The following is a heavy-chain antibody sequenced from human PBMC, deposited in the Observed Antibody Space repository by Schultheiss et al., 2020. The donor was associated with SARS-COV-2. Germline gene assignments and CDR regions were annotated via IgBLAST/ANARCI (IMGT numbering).Heavy chain of an antibody. CDR1: GFTFSSYS. D-gene: IGHD2-2*01. CDR3: ASIPKEYCSSTSCSRTYYYYYMDV. CDR2: ISSSSSYI. Sequence: GGSLRLSCAASGFTFSSYSMNWVRQAPAKGLEWVSSISSSSSYIYYADSVKGRFTISRDNAKNSLYLQMNSLRAEDTAVYYCASIPKEYCSSTSCSRTYYYYYMDVWGKGTTVTVSS. V-gene: IGHV3-21*01. J-gene: IGHJ6*03.